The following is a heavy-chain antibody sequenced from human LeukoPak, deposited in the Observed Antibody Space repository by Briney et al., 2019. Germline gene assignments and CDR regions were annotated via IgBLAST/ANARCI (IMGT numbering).Heavy chain of an antibody. J-gene: IGHJ3*02. CDR1: GGSISSGSYY. CDR3: ARVWTPPQLLLNGDAFDI. Sequence: SQTLSLTCTVSGGSISSGSYYWSWIRQPAGKGLEWIGRIYTSGSTNYNPSLKSRVTISVHTSKNQVSLKLSSVTAADTAVYYCARVWTPPQLLLNGDAFDIWGQGTMVTVSS. V-gene: IGHV4-61*02. CDR2: IYTSGST. D-gene: IGHD2-2*01.